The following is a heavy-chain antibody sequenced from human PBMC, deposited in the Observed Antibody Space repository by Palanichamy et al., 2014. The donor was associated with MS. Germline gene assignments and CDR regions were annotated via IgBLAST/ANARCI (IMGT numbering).Heavy chain of an antibody. Sequence: QVQLVESGGGVVQPGRSLRLSCAASGFTFSSYAMHWVRQAPGKGLEWVAVISYDGSNKYYADSVKGRFTISRDNSKNMLYLQMNSLRAEDTAVYYCARGGYSGYDLVGFDYWGQGTLVTVSS. D-gene: IGHD5-12*01. CDR2: ISYDGSNK. V-gene: IGHV3-30-3*01. J-gene: IGHJ4*02. CDR3: ARGGYSGYDLVGFDY. CDR1: GFTFSSYA.